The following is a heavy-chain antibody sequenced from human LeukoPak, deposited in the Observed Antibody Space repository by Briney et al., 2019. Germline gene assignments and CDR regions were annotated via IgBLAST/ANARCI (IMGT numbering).Heavy chain of an antibody. D-gene: IGHD6-13*01. Sequence: GGSLRLSCAASGFTFSGWAMSWVRQVPGEGLEWVSSISPSASDTYYADSVKGRFTISRDNPKSTLYLQMNSLSAEDTAVYYCARDRYSSMWSVFEYWGQGALVTVSS. J-gene: IGHJ4*02. V-gene: IGHV3-23*01. CDR1: GFTFSGWA. CDR2: ISPSASDT. CDR3: ARDRYSSMWSVFEY.